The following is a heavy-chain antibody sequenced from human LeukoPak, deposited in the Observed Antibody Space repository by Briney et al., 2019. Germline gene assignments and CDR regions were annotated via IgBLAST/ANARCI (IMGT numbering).Heavy chain of an antibody. V-gene: IGHV3-74*01. CDR2: ITPDGTST. J-gene: IGHJ4*02. CDR1: GFTFIGAW. CDR3: VILKDH. Sequence: GGSLRLSFVGSGFTFIGAWMNWVRQVPGKGLVWVSGITPDGTSTPYADSVRGRFTISRDNARNTVYLQMNSLRVDDTAVYYCVILKDHWGQGTLVTVSS.